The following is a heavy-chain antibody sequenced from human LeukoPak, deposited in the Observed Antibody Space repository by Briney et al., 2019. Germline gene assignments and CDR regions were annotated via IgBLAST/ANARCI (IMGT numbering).Heavy chain of an antibody. CDR2: IYYSGST. CDR1: GGSISSYY. Sequence: SETLSLTCTVSGGSISSYYWSWIRQPPGKGLEWIGYIYYSGSTNYNPSLKSRVTISVDTSKNQFSLKLSSVTAADTAVYYCASAFGVGAAVFDYWGQGTLVTVSS. V-gene: IGHV4-59*01. D-gene: IGHD3-3*01. CDR3: ASAFGVGAAVFDY. J-gene: IGHJ4*02.